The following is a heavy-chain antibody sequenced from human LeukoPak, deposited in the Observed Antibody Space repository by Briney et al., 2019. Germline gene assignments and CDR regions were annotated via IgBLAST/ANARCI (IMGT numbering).Heavy chain of an antibody. CDR1: GASINSYY. CDR2: IYSSGST. CDR3: ATNSGYYSINGFDY. J-gene: IGHJ4*02. Sequence: SETLSLTCNVSGASINSYYWSWIRQPPGKGLEWIGYIYSSGSTNYNPSLKSRVTISVDTSKNQFSLKLSSVTAADTAVYYCATNSGYYSINGFDYWGQGTLVTVSS. D-gene: IGHD3-22*01. V-gene: IGHV4-4*09.